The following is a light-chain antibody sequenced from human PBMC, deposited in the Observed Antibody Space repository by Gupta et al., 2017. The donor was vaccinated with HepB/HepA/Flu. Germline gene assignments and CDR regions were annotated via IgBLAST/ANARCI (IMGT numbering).Light chain of an antibody. CDR1: QSVSSK. V-gene: IGKV3-15*01. Sequence: EIVMTQSPATLSVSPGERATLSCRASQSVSSKLAWYQQQPGQAPRLLIYGASTRATGIPARFSGSGSGTEFTLTISSPQSEDFAVYYCQQYSIWPLTFGGGTKVRSN. CDR3: QQYSIWPLT. J-gene: IGKJ4*01. CDR2: GAS.